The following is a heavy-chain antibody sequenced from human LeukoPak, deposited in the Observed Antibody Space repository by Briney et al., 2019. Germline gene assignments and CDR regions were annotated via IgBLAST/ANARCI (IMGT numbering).Heavy chain of an antibody. J-gene: IGHJ4*01. CDR1: GFRFSTYA. Sequence: PGGSLRLSCAASGFRFSTYAMSWVRQAPGKGLEWVSAISDGGTYYADSVKGRFTISRDSSKNTLYLQMNSLRAEDTAVYYCARDGTAPGLYFDLWGQGTLVTVSS. CDR3: ARDGTAPGLYFDL. D-gene: IGHD6-13*01. CDR2: ISDGGT. V-gene: IGHV3-23*01.